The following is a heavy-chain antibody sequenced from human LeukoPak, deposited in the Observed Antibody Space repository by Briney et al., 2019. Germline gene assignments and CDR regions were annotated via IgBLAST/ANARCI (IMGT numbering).Heavy chain of an antibody. CDR1: GGTSSSYA. V-gene: IGHV1-69*05. CDR2: IIPIFGTA. CDR3: ARDKDGGYGPFDI. J-gene: IGHJ3*02. D-gene: IGHD5-12*01. Sequence: ASVKVSCKASGGTSSSYAISWVRQAPGQGLEWMGGIIPIFGTANYAQKFQGRVTITTDESTSTAYMELSSLRSEDTAVYYCARDKDGGYGPFDIWGQGTMVTVSS.